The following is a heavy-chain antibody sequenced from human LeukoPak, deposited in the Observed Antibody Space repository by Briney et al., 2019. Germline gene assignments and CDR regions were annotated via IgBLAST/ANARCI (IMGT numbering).Heavy chain of an antibody. V-gene: IGHV4-34*01. J-gene: IGHJ4*02. CDR3: ATRVAAAAAPDY. CDR1: GGSFSGYY. Sequence: PSETLSLTCAVYGGSFSGYYWSWIRQPPGKGLEWIGEINHSGSTNYNPSLKSRVTISVDTSKNQFSLKLSPVTAADTAVYYCATRVAAAAAPDYWGQGTLVTVSS. D-gene: IGHD6-13*01. CDR2: INHSGST.